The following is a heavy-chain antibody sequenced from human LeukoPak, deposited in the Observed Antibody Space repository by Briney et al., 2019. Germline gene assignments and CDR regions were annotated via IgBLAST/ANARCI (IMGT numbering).Heavy chain of an antibody. CDR1: GDSISSGGFY. CDR2: IHSSGNA. D-gene: IGHD3-10*01. V-gene: IGHV4-30-4*01. J-gene: IGHJ5*02. CDR3: ARERSMVRGISWFDP. Sequence: SETPSLTCSVSGDSISSGGFYWSWIRQPPGKGLEWIGYIHSSGNAYYNPSLKGRVFISVDASKNQFSLKVTSVTAADTAVYYCARERSMVRGISWFDPWGQGTLVTVSS.